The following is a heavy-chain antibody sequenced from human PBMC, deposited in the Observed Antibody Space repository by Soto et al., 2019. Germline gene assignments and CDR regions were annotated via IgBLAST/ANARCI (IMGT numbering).Heavy chain of an antibody. CDR1: GFTFSSYA. CDR3: AKDCLKNVYGGSLDY. CDR2: ISGGGGST. Sequence: EVQLLESGGGLVQPGGSLRLSCAASGFTFSSYAMSWVRQAPGRGLEWVSAISGGGGSTYYADSVKGRFTISRDNPKNALYLQMHSLRAEDTAVYYCAKDCLKNVYGGSLDYWGQGTLVTVSS. V-gene: IGHV3-23*01. J-gene: IGHJ4*02. D-gene: IGHD4-17*01.